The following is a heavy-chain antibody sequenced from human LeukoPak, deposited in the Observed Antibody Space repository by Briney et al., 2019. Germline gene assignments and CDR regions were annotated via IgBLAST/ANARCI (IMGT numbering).Heavy chain of an antibody. CDR3: ARDWLGQVGATTGRSYYYYYMDV. CDR2: IYSGGST. Sequence: GGSLRLSCAASGFTVSSNYMSWVRQAPGKGLEWVSVIYSGGSTYYADSVKGRFTISRDNSKNTLYLQMNSLRAEDTAVYYCARDWLGQVGATTGRSYYYYYMDVWGKGTTVTVSS. CDR1: GFTVSSNY. J-gene: IGHJ6*03. D-gene: IGHD1-26*01. V-gene: IGHV3-66*01.